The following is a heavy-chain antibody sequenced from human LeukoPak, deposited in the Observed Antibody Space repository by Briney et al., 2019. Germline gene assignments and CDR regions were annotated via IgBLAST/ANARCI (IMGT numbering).Heavy chain of an antibody. CDR1: GGSISSYY. Sequence: PSETLSLTCTVSGGSISSYYWSWIRQPPGKGLEWIGYIYYSGSTNYNPSLKSRVTISVDTSKNQFSLKLSSVTAADTAVYYCARDYGGKGSFDYWGQGTLVTVSS. J-gene: IGHJ4*02. V-gene: IGHV4-59*01. CDR2: IYYSGST. CDR3: ARDYGGKGSFDY. D-gene: IGHD4-23*01.